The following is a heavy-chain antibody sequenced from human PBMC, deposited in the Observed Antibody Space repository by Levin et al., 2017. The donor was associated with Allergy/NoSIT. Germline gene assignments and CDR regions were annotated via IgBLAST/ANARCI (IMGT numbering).Heavy chain of an antibody. D-gene: IGHD6-6*01. Sequence: SETLSLTCTVSGGSISSSSYYWGWIRQPPGKGLEWIGSIYYSGSTYYNPSLKSRVTISVDTSKNQFSLKLSSVTAADTAVYYCATLGPSSIAARRGPPRRYYYYYGMDVWGQGTTVTVSS. CDR2: IYYSGST. J-gene: IGHJ6*02. CDR1: GGSISSSSYY. V-gene: IGHV4-39*01. CDR3: ATLGPSSIAARRGPPRRYYYYYGMDV.